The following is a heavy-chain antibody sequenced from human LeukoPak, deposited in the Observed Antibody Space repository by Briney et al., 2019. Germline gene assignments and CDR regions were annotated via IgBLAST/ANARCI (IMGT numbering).Heavy chain of an antibody. Sequence: GGSLRLSCAASGFTFSSYAMSWVRQAPGKGLEWVSAISGSGGSTYYADSVKGRFTISRDNSKNTLYLQMNSLRVEDTAVYYCAKDHQAAGSFDYWGQGTLVTVSS. CDR3: AKDHQAAGSFDY. V-gene: IGHV3-23*01. D-gene: IGHD6-13*01. J-gene: IGHJ4*02. CDR2: ISGSGGST. CDR1: GFTFSSYA.